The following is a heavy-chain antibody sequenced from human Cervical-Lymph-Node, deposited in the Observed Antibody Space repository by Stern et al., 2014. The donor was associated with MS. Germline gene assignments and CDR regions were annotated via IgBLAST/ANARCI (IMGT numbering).Heavy chain of an antibody. CDR3: ARDGRHRDNYGLVV. V-gene: IGHV1-69*01. D-gene: IGHD2-15*01. J-gene: IGHJ6*02. CDR1: GGTFNVYA. Sequence: QLVQSGAEVKKPGSSVKVSCQASGGTFNVYAINWLRQAPGQGLEWMGGIIPIVGTANFAPKFQGRVTITADESTRTSSMQLSSLRSNDTAVYYCARDGRHRDNYGLVVWGQGTTVIVSS. CDR2: IIPIVGTA.